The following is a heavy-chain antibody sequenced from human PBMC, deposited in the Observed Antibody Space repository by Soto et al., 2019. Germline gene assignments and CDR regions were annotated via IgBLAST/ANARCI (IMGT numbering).Heavy chain of an antibody. V-gene: IGHV1-69*12. J-gene: IGHJ6*02. CDR1: GGTFSSYA. CDR3: ARDPPLGAEYYYGMDV. D-gene: IGHD3-16*01. Sequence: QVQLVQSGAEVKKPGSSVKVSCKASGGTFSSYAISWVRQAPGQGLEWMGGIIPIFGTANYAQKFQGRVTITADVYTSTGYMELGSLRSEDTAVYYCARDPPLGAEYYYGMDVWGQGTTVTVSS. CDR2: IIPIFGTA.